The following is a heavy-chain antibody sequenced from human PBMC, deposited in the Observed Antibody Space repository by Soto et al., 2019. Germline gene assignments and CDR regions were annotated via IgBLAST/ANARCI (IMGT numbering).Heavy chain of an antibody. CDR3: AKDRTVAARNFDY. V-gene: IGHV3-23*01. CDR1: GFTFSNYA. D-gene: IGHD6-6*01. J-gene: IGHJ4*02. Sequence: DVQLLESGGGLVQPGGSLRLSCAASGFTFSNYAMGWVRQAPGKGLEWVSSISTSIDATYYADSVKGRFTISRDDSKNTLYLQMNSLRAEDTAVYYCAKDRTVAARNFDYWGQGTLVTVSS. CDR2: ISTSIDAT.